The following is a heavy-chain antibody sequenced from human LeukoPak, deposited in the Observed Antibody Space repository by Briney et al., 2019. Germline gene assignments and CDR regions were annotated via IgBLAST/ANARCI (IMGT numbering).Heavy chain of an antibody. CDR2: IKQDGGEK. CDR1: GFTFTSYW. D-gene: IGHD2-15*01. CDR3: AKDVTGYCSGGSCYGFYHYYMDV. V-gene: IGHV3-7*01. J-gene: IGHJ6*03. Sequence: PGRSLRLSCVASGFTFTSYWMSWVRQAPGKGLEWVANIKQDGGEKYYADTLKGRVTISRDNANNTLYLEMNSPRSDDTAMYYCAKDVTGYCSGGSCYGFYHYYMDVWGKGTTVTVSS.